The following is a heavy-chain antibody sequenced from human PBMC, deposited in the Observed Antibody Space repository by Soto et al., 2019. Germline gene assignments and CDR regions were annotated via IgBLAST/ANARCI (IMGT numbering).Heavy chain of an antibody. D-gene: IGHD1-26*01. V-gene: IGHV4-59*01. Sequence: SETLSLTCTVSGGSISSYYWSWIRQPPGKGLEWIGYIYYSGSTNYNPSPKSRVTISVDTSKNQSSLKLSSVTAADTAGYTCARGGGSYYGPYYYYYYGMDVWGQGTTVTVSS. J-gene: IGHJ6*02. CDR2: IYYSGST. CDR1: GGSISSYY. CDR3: ARGGGSYYGPYYYYYYGMDV.